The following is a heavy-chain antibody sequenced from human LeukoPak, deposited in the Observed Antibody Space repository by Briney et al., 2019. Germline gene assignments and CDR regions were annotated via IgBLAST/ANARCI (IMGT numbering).Heavy chain of an antibody. J-gene: IGHJ4*02. CDR2: IKQDGSET. V-gene: IGHV3-7*01. CDR1: GFTSSNFA. D-gene: IGHD3-10*01. Sequence: PGGSLRLSCAAYGFTSSNFAMSWVRQAPGKGLEWVGNIKQDGSETYYVDSVRGRYTISRDNAKNSLYLLMNSLRAEDTAVYYCARERASESYYKAPPFDLWGQGTLVTVSS. CDR3: ARERASESYYKAPPFDL.